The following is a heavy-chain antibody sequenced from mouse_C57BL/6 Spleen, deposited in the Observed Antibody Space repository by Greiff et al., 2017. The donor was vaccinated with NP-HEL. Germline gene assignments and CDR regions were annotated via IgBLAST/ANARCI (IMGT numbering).Heavy chain of an antibody. V-gene: IGHV1-52*01. D-gene: IGHD2-1*01. Sequence: QVQLQQPGAELVRPGASVKLSCTASGYTFTSYWMHWVQQRPIQGLEWIGNIDPSDSDTHYNHKFKDKATLTVDKSSSTAYMQLSSLTSEDSAVYYCARSWGNFYAMDYWGQGTSVTVSS. CDR3: ARSWGNFYAMDY. J-gene: IGHJ4*01. CDR1: GYTFTSYW. CDR2: IDPSDSDT.